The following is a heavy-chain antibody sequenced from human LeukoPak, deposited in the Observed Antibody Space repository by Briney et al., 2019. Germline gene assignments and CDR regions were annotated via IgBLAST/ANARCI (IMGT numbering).Heavy chain of an antibody. J-gene: IGHJ3*02. D-gene: IGHD3-22*01. CDR3: ARGRGSSGYYYAFDI. CDR2: IYYSGRT. Sequence: SETLSLTCTVSGGSISDYYWNWMRQPPGKGLEWIGYIYYSGRTNYNPSLKSRVSISVDTSKSQFSLKLSSVTAADTAVYYCARGRGSSGYYYAFDIWGQGTMVTVSS. V-gene: IGHV4-59*01. CDR1: GGSISDYY.